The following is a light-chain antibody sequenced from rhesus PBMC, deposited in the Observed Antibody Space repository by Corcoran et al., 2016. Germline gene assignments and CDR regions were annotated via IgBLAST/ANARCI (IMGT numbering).Light chain of an antibody. CDR3: QHSYGTPLT. V-gene: IGKV1-74*01. CDR1: ANVNNY. CDR2: KAS. Sequence: DIQMTQSPSSLSASVGDRVTITCRASANVNNYLHWYQQKPGKAPKLLIYKASTLQSGVPSRFSGSGSGTEFTLTISSLQPEDFATYYCQHSYGTPLTFGGGTKVELK. J-gene: IGKJ4*01.